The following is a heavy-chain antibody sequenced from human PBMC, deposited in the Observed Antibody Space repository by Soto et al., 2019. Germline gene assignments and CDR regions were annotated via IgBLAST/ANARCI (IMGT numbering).Heavy chain of an antibody. CDR3: ARDLEEAVDYGDRGVLDY. V-gene: IGHV4-4*02. J-gene: IGHJ4*02. CDR2: IYHSGST. Sequence: QVQLQESGPGLVMPSGTLSLTCAVSGGSISSSNWWSWVRQPPGKGLEWIGEIYHSGSTNYNPSLKSRVTISVDKSKNQFSLKLSSVTAADTAVYYCARDLEEAVDYGDRGVLDYWGQGTLVTVSS. D-gene: IGHD4-17*01. CDR1: GGSISSSNW.